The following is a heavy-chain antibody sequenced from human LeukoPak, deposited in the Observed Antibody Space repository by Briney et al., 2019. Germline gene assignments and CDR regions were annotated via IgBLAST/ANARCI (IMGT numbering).Heavy chain of an antibody. J-gene: IGHJ4*02. V-gene: IGHV3-11*01. CDR3: ASAMSSGFDY. CDR1: GFTFSDYY. Sequence: GGPLRLSCAASGFTFSDYYMSWIRQAPGKGLEWVSYISSSGSTIYYADSVKGRFTISRDNAKDSLYLQMNSLRAEDTAVYYCASAMSSGFDYWGQGTLVTVSS. D-gene: IGHD2-2*01. CDR2: ISSSGSTI.